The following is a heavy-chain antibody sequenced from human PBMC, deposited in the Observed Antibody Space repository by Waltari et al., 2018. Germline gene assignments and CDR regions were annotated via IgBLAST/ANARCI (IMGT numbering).Heavy chain of an antibody. V-gene: IGHV3-53*01. CDR2: IYSDGRT. CDR1: GFTVSSNY. Sequence: EVQLVESGGGLIQPGESLRLSCAASGFTVSSNYMSWVRQAPGKGLESFSVIYSDGRTYYADSVKGRFTISRDKSMNTLYLQMNSLRVDDTAMYYCATNSTSSAWFERWGQGTLVTVSS. D-gene: IGHD6-19*01. CDR3: ATNSTSSAWFER. J-gene: IGHJ5*02.